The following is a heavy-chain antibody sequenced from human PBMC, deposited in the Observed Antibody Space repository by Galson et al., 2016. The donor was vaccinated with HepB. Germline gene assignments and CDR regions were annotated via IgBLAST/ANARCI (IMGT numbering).Heavy chain of an antibody. V-gene: IGHV4-4*02. D-gene: IGHD3-3*01. J-gene: IGHJ4*02. CDR2: ISHGEYT. CDR3: AQNGYYAIEY. Sequence: SETLSLTCTVSSGSISSDTWWSWVRQPPGKGLEWIGEISHGEYTNYNPSLRSRVTISVDKSKNQLSLNLSLVTAADTAIYYCAQNGYYAIEYWGQGTLVTVSS. CDR1: SGSISSDTW.